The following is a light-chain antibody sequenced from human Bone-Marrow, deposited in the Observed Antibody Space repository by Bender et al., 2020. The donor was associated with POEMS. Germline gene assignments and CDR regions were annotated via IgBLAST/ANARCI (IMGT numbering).Light chain of an antibody. V-gene: IGLV2-14*03. J-gene: IGLJ3*02. CDR3: CSYAGSWV. CDR2: DVI. Sequence: QSALTQPASVSGSPGQSIAISCTGTSSDFGDNNYVSWYRQHPGKAPEFMIYDVIKRPSGISNRFSGSKSGDTASLTISGLQAEDEADYYCCSYAGSWVFGGGTKLTVL. CDR1: SSDFGDNNY.